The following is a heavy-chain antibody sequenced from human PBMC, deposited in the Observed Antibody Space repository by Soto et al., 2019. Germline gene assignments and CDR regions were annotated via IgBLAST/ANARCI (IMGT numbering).Heavy chain of an antibody. CDR3: ARNKVGATGFDY. CDR1: GFTFSSYG. Sequence: GGSLRLSCAASGFTFSSYGMHWVRQAPGKGLEWVAVIWYDGSNKYYADSVKGRFTISRDNSKNTLYLQMNSLRAEDTAVYYCARNKVGATGFDYWGQGTLVTVSS. J-gene: IGHJ4*02. CDR2: IWYDGSNK. V-gene: IGHV3-33*01. D-gene: IGHD1-26*01.